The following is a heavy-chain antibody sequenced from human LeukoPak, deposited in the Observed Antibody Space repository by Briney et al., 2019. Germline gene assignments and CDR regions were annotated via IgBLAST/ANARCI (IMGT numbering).Heavy chain of an antibody. J-gene: IGHJ4*02. D-gene: IGHD5/OR15-5a*01. V-gene: IGHV3-74*01. CDR1: GFTFSSYW. CDR3: ARDDVVSGTGLGDY. CDR2: INSDGSST. Sequence: PGGSLRLSCAASGFTFSSYWMHWVRQVPGKGLVWVSHINSDGSSTTYADSVEGRFTISRDNARNTLYLQMNSLRAEDTAVYYCARDDVVSGTGLGDYWGQGTLVTVSS.